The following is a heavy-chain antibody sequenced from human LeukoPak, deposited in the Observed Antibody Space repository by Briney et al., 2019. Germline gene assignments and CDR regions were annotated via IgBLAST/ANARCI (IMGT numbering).Heavy chain of an antibody. Sequence: GGSLRLSCAASGFTFSSYGMHWVRQAPGKGLEWVAFIRYDGSNKYYADSVKGQFTISRDNSKNTLYLQMNSLRAEDTAVYYCAKDAPYSSSWGKFDYWGQGTLVTVSS. CDR1: GFTFSSYG. D-gene: IGHD6-13*01. CDR3: AKDAPYSSSWGKFDY. J-gene: IGHJ4*02. V-gene: IGHV3-30*02. CDR2: IRYDGSNK.